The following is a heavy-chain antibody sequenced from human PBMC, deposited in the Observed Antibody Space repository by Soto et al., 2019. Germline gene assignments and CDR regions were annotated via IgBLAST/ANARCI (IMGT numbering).Heavy chain of an antibody. CDR3: AKDHSIVVADSSWFDP. CDR1: GFTFSSYA. CDR2: ISGSGGST. V-gene: IGHV3-23*01. D-gene: IGHD2-21*01. Sequence: EVQLLESGGGLVQPGGSLRLSCAASGFTFSSYAMSWVRQAPGKGLEWVSAISGSGGSTYYADSVKGRFTISRDNSKNTLYLQMNSLRAEDTAVYYCAKDHSIVVADSSWFDPWGQGTLVTVSS. J-gene: IGHJ5*02.